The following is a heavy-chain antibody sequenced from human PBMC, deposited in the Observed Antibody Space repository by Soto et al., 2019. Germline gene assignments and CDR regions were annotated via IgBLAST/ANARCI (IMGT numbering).Heavy chain of an antibody. CDR1: GYTFTSYD. CDR3: AREGYCSSTSCYIRDLRGSGPMKPFDWFDP. V-gene: IGHV1-8*01. CDR2: MNPNSGNT. Sequence: ASVKVSCKASGYTFTSYDINWVRQATGQGLEWMGWMNPNSGNTGYAQKFQGRVTMTRNTSISTAYMELSSLRSEDTAVYYCAREGYCSSTSCYIRDLRGSGPMKPFDWFDPWGQGTLVTVSS. D-gene: IGHD2-2*02. J-gene: IGHJ5*02.